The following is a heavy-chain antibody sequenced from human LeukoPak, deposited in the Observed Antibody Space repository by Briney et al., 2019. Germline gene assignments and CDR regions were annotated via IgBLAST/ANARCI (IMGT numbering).Heavy chain of an antibody. J-gene: IGHJ4*02. D-gene: IGHD3-10*01. CDR1: GFTVSSNY. CDR2: IYSGGST. CDR3: ARGARGSGTASDY. Sequence: GGSLRLSCAASGFTVSSNYMSWVRQAPGKGMEWVSVIYSGGSTYYADSVKGRFTISRDNAKNTLHLQMNSLRAEDTAVYYCARGARGSGTASDYWGQGTLVTVSS. V-gene: IGHV3-66*01.